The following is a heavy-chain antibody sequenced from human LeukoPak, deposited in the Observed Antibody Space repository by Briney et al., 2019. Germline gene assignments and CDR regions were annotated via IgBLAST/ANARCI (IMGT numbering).Heavy chain of an antibody. CDR3: ARASGYCSGGSCYGAFDI. D-gene: IGHD2-15*01. CDR2: ISSSSSYI. CDR1: GFTFSSYS. V-gene: IGHV3-21*01. Sequence: GGSLRLSCAASGFTFSSYSMNWVRQAPGKGLEWVSSISSSSSYIYYADSVKGRFTISRDNAKNSLYLQMNSLRAEDTAVYYCARASGYCSGGSCYGAFDIWGQGTMVTVSS. J-gene: IGHJ3*02.